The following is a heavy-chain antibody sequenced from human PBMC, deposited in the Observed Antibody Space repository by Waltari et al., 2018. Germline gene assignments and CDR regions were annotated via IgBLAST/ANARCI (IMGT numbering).Heavy chain of an antibody. CDR1: GGTFSSYA. J-gene: IGHJ4*02. CDR2: SNPILGIA. CDR3: AETGTGTFRYFDY. V-gene: IGHV1-69*04. D-gene: IGHD1-1*01. Sequence: QVQLVQSGAEVKKPGSSVKVSCKASGGTFSSYAISWVRQAPGQGLEWMGGSNPILGIANYAQKFQGRVTITADESTSTAYMELSSLRSEETAVYYCAETGTGTFRYFDYWGQGTLVTVSS.